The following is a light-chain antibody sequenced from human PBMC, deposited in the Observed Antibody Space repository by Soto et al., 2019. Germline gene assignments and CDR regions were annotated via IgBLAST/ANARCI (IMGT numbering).Light chain of an antibody. J-gene: IGKJ4*01. CDR2: AAS. Sequence: DIHMTQSPSSVSASVGDSVTVTCRASQGISSWLAWYQQTKGKAPKLLIYAASSLQSGVPSRLSGSGYGTDFTLTISSLKTEDFETYYCQQANSSPLTFGGGTKVDIK. V-gene: IGKV1-12*01. CDR3: QQANSSPLT. CDR1: QGISSW.